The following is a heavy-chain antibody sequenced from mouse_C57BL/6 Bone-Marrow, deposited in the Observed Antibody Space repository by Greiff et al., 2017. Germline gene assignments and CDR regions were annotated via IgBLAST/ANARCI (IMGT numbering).Heavy chain of an antibody. J-gene: IGHJ2*01. Sequence: EVQLQQSGPELVKPGASVKISCKASGYTFTDYYMNWVKQSHGKSLEWIGDINPNNGGTSYNQKFKGKATLTVDKSSSTAYMELRSLTSEDSAVYYCARGLLYDEDGFDYWGQGTTLTVSS. D-gene: IGHD2-12*01. CDR2: INPNNGGT. CDR3: ARGLLYDEDGFDY. V-gene: IGHV1-26*01. CDR1: GYTFTDYY.